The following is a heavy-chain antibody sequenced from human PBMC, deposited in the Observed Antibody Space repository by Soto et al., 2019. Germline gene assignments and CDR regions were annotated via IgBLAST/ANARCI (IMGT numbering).Heavy chain of an antibody. CDR2: IIPILGIA. J-gene: IGHJ4*02. CDR1: GGTFSSYT. Sequence: QVQLVQSGAEVKKPGSSVKVSCKASGGTFSSYTISWVRQAPGQMLEWMGRIIPILGIANYAQKFQGRVTITADKSTSTAYMELSSLRSEDTAVYYCACTLRRYYDILTGYSFDYWGQGSLVTVSS. V-gene: IGHV1-69*02. D-gene: IGHD3-9*01. CDR3: ACTLRRYYDILTGYSFDY.